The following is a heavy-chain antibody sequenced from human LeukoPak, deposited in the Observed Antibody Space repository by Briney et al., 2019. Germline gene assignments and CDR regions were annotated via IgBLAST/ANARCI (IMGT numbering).Heavy chain of an antibody. CDR2: INQGGSEK. CDR1: GFTFSSYG. J-gene: IGHJ4*02. D-gene: IGHD1-26*01. Sequence: PGGSLRLSCSAPGFTFSSYGMNWVRQAPGKGLEWVANINQGGSEKYYVDSVKGRFTISRDNSKNTLYLQMNSLRAEDTAVYYCARARGSYLEIDYWGQGTLVTVSS. V-gene: IGHV3-7*03. CDR3: ARARGSYLEIDY.